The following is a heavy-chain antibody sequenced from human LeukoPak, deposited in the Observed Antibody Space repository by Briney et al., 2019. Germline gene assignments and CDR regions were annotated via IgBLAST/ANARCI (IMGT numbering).Heavy chain of an antibody. D-gene: IGHD5-18*01. V-gene: IGHV1-2*02. CDR3: ATDTGIQLWFVY. CDR2: INPNSGGT. Sequence: ASVKVSCKASGYTFTDYYMHWVRQAPGQGVEWMGWINPNSGGTNYAQKFQGRVTMTRDTSITTAYMELSRLRSDDTAMYYCATDTGIQLWFVYWGQGTLVTVSS. J-gene: IGHJ4*02. CDR1: GYTFTDYY.